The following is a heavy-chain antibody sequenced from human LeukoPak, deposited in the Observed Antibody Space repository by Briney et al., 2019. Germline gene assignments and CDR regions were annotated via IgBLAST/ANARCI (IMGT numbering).Heavy chain of an antibody. D-gene: IGHD6-19*01. J-gene: IGHJ5*02. CDR1: GGSINNYY. CDR3: ARGGSGWSNWFDP. V-gene: IGHV4-59*01. CDR2: ILYSGST. Sequence: SETLSLTCTVSGGSINNYYWSWIRQPPGKGLEWIGYILYSGSTKYNPSLRSRVTVSVDTSKNQFSLKLSSVTAADTAVYYCARGGSGWSNWFDPWGQGTLVTVSS.